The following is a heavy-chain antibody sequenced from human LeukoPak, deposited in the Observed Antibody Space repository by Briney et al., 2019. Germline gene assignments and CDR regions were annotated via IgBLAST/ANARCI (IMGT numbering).Heavy chain of an antibody. CDR3: SLLAVASPQDY. V-gene: IGHV3-48*03. Sequence: GGSLRLSCAASGFSFSSYEMHWVRQAPGKGLEWVSDISSSGSTTYYADSVRGRFTTSRDNAKNLLYLQMHSLRAEDTAIYYCSLLAVASPQDYWGQGTLATVSS. CDR1: GFSFSSYE. D-gene: IGHD6-19*01. J-gene: IGHJ4*02. CDR2: ISSSGSTT.